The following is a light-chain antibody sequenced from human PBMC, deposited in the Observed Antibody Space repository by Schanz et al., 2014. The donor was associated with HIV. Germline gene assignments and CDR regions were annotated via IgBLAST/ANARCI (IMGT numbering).Light chain of an antibody. CDR3: LLYYGGAWV. CDR2: SAI. Sequence: QAVVTQEPSLTVSPGGTVTLTCASSTGAVTSAYYPNWFQQRPGQPPRSLIYSAINKHSWTPARFSGSLLGGKAALTLSGVQPEDEADYYCLLYYGGAWVFGGGTKLTVL. V-gene: IGLV7-43*01. J-gene: IGLJ3*02. CDR1: TGAVTSAYY.